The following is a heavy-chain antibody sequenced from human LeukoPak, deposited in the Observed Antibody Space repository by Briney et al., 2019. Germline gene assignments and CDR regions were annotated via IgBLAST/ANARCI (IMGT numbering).Heavy chain of an antibody. V-gene: IGHV5-51*01. CDR1: GYSFTSYW. D-gene: IGHD6-19*01. CDR3: ARLPTYSSGWPTGDY. J-gene: IGHJ4*02. CDR2: IYPGNSDT. Sequence: GESLKISCKGSGYSFTSYWIGWVRQMPGKGLEWMGIIYPGNSDTRYSPSFQGQVTISADKSISTAYLQWSSLKASDTAMYYCARLPTYSSGWPTGDYWGQGTLVTVSS.